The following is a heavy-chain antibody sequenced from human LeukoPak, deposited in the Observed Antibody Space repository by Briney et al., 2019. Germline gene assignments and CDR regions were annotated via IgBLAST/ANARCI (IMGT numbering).Heavy chain of an antibody. V-gene: IGHV1-46*01. J-gene: IGHJ5*02. CDR1: GYTFTSYY. CDR3: ARDHGYDSSGYHNWFDP. CDR2: INPSGGST. D-gene: IGHD3-22*01. Sequence: ASGKVSCKASGYTFTSYYMHWVRQAPGQGLEWMGIINPSGGSTSYAQKFQGRVTMTRDTSTSTVYMELSSLRSEDTAVYYCARDHGYDSSGYHNWFDPWGQGTLVTVSS.